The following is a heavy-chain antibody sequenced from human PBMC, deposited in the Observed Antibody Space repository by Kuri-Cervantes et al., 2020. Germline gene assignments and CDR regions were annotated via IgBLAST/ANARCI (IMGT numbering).Heavy chain of an antibody. CDR2: IYYSGST. J-gene: IGHJ4*02. CDR3: ARSGYSYGYTAPFDY. Sequence: SETLSLTCTVSGGSISSYYWSWIRQPPGKGLEWIGYIYYSGSTNYNSSLKSRVTMSVDTSKNQFSLKLSSVTAADTAVYYCARSGYSYGYTAPFDYWGQGTLVTVSS. D-gene: IGHD5-18*01. V-gene: IGHV4-59*08. CDR1: GGSISSYY.